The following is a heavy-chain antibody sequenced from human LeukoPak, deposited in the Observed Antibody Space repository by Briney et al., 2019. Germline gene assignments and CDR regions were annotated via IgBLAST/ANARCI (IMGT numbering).Heavy chain of an antibody. V-gene: IGHV3-30*03. CDR3: ARFDYADYLAFDY. CDR1: GFTFSSYG. Sequence: PGGSLRLSCAASGFTFSSYGMHWVRQAPGKGLEWVAVISYDGSNKYCADSVKGRFTISRDNAKNSLYLQMNSLRAEDTAVYYCARFDYADYLAFDYWGQGTLVTVSS. D-gene: IGHD4-17*01. J-gene: IGHJ4*02. CDR2: ISYDGSNK.